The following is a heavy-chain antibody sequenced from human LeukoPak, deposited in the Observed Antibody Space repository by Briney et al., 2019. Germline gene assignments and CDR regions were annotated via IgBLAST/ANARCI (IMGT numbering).Heavy chain of an antibody. CDR3: ATDRLEIYALNI. D-gene: IGHD1-1*01. CDR1: GYSLSDLS. V-gene: IGHV1-24*01. Sequence: WASVKVSCRVSGYSLSDLSIHWVRHVPGKGLEWMGGFEPEEGDHGETIYAQNFEGRLTLTEDTLTDTAYMELLSLTSEDTAVYYCATDRLEIYALNIWGQGTMVTVSS. J-gene: IGHJ3*02. CDR2: FEPEEGDHGET.